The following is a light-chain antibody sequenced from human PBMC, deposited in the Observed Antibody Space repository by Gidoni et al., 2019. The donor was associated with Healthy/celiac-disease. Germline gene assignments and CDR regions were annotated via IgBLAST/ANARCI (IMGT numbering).Light chain of an antibody. Sequence: DIQMTQSPSSLSASVGDRVTITCRASQSISSYLNWYQQKPGKAPKLLIYAASSSQSGVPSRFSGSGSGTDFTRTISSLQPEDFATYYCQQSYSTPRTFGQGTKVEIK. CDR2: AAS. J-gene: IGKJ1*01. V-gene: IGKV1-39*01. CDR1: QSISSY. CDR3: QQSYSTPRT.